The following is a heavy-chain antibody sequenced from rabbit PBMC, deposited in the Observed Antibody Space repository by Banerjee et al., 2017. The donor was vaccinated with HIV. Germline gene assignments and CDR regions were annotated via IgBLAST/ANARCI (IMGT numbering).Heavy chain of an antibody. V-gene: IGHV1S40*01. J-gene: IGHJ4*01. CDR3: ARYVSTSGYINL. CDR1: GFTFSSGYD. Sequence: QQLVESGGGLVKPGASLTLTCKASGFTFSSGYDMCWVRQAPGKGLEWIACIYAGSSGSAYYASWAKGRFTISKTSSTTATLQMTSLTAADTATYFCARYVSTSGYINLWGPGTLVTVS. D-gene: IGHD1-1*01. CDR2: IYAGSSGSA.